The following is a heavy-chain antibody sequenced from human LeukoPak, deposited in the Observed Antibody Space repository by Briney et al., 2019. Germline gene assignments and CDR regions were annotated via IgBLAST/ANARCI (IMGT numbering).Heavy chain of an antibody. J-gene: IGHJ6*02. V-gene: IGHV3-21*01. Sequence: GGSLRLSCVASAFTFSSYSMNWVRQAPGKGLEWVSSISSSSSYIYYADSVKGRFTISRDNAKNSLYLQMNSLRAEDTAVYYCARSGYDYYYCYGMDVWGQGTTVTVSS. D-gene: IGHD5-18*01. CDR1: AFTFSSYS. CDR3: ARSGYDYYYCYGMDV. CDR2: ISSSSSYI.